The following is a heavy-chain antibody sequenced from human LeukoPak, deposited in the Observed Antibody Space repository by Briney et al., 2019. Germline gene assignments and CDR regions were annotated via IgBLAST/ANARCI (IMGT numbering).Heavy chain of an antibody. CDR2: VYPGDSDT. D-gene: IGHD6-13*01. CDR1: GYTFSTSW. J-gene: IGHJ3*02. CDR3: ARPRQQLVSSDAFDI. V-gene: IGHV5-51*01. Sequence: GETLKISCKGSGYTFSTSWIGWVRQMPGKGLEWMGTVYPGDSDTRYSPSFQGQVTISVDKSITTAYLQWSSLKASDTAMYYCARPRQQLVSSDAFDIWGQGTMVTVS.